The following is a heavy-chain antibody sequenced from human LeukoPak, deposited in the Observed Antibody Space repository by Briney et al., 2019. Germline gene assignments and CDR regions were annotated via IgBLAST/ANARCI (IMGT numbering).Heavy chain of an antibody. D-gene: IGHD1-1*01. CDR1: GLTFSDHA. CDR2: ISGSSGNT. J-gene: IGHJ4*02. V-gene: IGHV3-23*01. Sequence: PGGSLRPSCAAPGLTFSDHAMGWVRQAPGKGLEWVSSISGSSGNTYYADSVKGRYSISRDNSKNTVFLQINRLRAEDTAIYYCANWGAGTKGLYWGQGTLVTVSS. CDR3: ANWGAGTKGLY.